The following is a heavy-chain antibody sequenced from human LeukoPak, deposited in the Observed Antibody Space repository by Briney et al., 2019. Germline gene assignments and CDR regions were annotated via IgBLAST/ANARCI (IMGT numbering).Heavy chain of an antibody. J-gene: IGHJ4*02. D-gene: IGHD6-19*01. Sequence: GGSLRLSCVASGFSFKSNWMTWVRQAPGNGLEWVANIKQDESEKYYVDSVKGRFTISRDNAKNSLFLQMDSLRADDTAVYYCVRPRRNGWHDLDYWGQGTLVTVSS. CDR1: GFSFKSNW. CDR2: IKQDESEK. V-gene: IGHV3-7*04. CDR3: VRPRRNGWHDLDY.